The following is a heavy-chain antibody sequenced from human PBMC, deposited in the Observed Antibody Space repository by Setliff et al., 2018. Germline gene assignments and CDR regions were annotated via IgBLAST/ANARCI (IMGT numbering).Heavy chain of an antibody. J-gene: IGHJ3*02. D-gene: IGHD3-22*01. CDR2: TIPMFGTR. CDR1: GGTFSNYG. CDR3: VRDLDYQYYYETSGRDAFDI. V-gene: IGHV1-69*05. Sequence: GASVKVSCKASGGTFSNYGISWVRQAPGQGLEWMGGTIPMFGTRNYARKFQGRVTIITDESTSTAYMQLTSLGSEDTAVYYCVRDLDYQYYYETSGRDAFDIWGLGTMVTVSS.